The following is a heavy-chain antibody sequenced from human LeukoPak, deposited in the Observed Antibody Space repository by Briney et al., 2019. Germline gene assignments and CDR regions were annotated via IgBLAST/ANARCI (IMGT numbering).Heavy chain of an antibody. J-gene: IGHJ5*02. CDR3: TRPNDGNWFDP. CDR2: IYSGGST. D-gene: IGHD1-1*01. V-gene: IGHV3-66*04. CDR1: GFTVSSNY. Sequence: GGSLRLSCAASGFTVSSNYMSWVRQAPGKGLEWVSVIYSGGSTYYADSVKGRFTISRDNSKNTLYLQMNSLKTEDTAVYYCTRPNDGNWFDPWGQGTLVTVSS.